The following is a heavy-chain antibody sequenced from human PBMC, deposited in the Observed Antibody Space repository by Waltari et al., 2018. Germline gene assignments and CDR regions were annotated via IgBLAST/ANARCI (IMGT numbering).Heavy chain of an antibody. J-gene: IGHJ4*02. V-gene: IGHV3-74*01. Sequence: EVQLVESGGGLIQPGGSLRLSCSASGFSISCYWMHWVRLPPGKGLVWVSRIHSDGRSTSYVDSVRGRFTVSRDNAKNTVYLQMNSLRADDTAIYYCARVSKGIHFDYWGQGTLVTVSS. CDR3: ARVSKGIHFDY. CDR1: GFSISCYW. CDR2: IHSDGRST.